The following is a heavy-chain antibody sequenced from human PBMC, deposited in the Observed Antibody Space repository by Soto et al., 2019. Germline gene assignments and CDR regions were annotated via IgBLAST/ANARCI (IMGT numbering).Heavy chain of an antibody. V-gene: IGHV1-18*04. J-gene: IGHJ3*01. CDR2: INPSNRQT. Sequence: QVHLAQSGVEVKKPGASVRVSCKASGYTFTAYGLTWVRQAPGRGLEWMGWINPSNRQTHYAYNFHGRDTLTTDTSTGTAYMDLRNLRSDDTAVYYCARGHQSPVTLSGVVVTSMGAFDVWGQGTTVIVSS. D-gene: IGHD3-3*01. CDR3: ARGHQSPVTLSGVVVTSMGAFDV. CDR1: GYTFTAYG.